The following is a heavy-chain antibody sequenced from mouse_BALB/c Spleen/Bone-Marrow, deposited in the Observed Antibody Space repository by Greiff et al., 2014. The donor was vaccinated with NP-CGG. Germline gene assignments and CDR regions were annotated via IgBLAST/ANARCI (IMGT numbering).Heavy chain of an antibody. Sequence: VQLQQSGAELVKPGASVKLSCTASGFNIKDTYMHWVKQRPEQGLEWIGRIDPANGNTKYDPKFQGKATITADTSSNTAYLQLSSPTSEDTAVYYCAGFGITKEEGYYYAMDYWGQGTSVTVSS. CDR2: IDPANGNT. D-gene: IGHD2-4*01. CDR3: AGFGITKEEGYYYAMDY. CDR1: GFNIKDTY. V-gene: IGHV14-3*02. J-gene: IGHJ4*01.